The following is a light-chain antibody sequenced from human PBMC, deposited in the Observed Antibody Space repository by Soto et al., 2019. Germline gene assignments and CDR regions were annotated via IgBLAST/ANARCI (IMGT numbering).Light chain of an antibody. Sequence: EIVMTQSPATLSVSPGERATLSCRASQSVSSNLAWYQQKPGQAPRLLIYGASTRATVIPARFSGSGSGTEFTLTISSLQSEDFAVHYCQQYSNWPITFGPGTKVDIK. CDR3: QQYSNWPIT. CDR2: GAS. CDR1: QSVSSN. V-gene: IGKV3-15*01. J-gene: IGKJ3*01.